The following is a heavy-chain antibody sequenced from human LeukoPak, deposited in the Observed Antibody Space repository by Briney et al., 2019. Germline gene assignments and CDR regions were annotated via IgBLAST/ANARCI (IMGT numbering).Heavy chain of an antibody. CDR3: AKVAWLRGSYLDY. D-gene: IGHD3-9*01. V-gene: IGHV3-23*01. CDR2: ISGSGGST. J-gene: IGHJ4*02. Sequence: PGGSLRLSCAAPGFTSSSYAMSSVRQAPGKGLERVSAISGSGGSTYYADSVKGGFTISRDNSKNTLYLQMSSLRAEDTAVYYCAKVAWLRGSYLDYWGQGTLVTVSS. CDR1: GFTSSSYA.